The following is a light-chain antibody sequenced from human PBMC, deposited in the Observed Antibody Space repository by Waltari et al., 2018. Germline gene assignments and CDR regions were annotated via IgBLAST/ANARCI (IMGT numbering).Light chain of an antibody. CDR3: STYAGSNTWTV. J-gene: IGLJ2*01. V-gene: IGLV2-8*01. CDR1: SSDVGGYNY. CDR2: EVS. Sequence: QSALTQPPSASGSPGQSVTISCTGPSSDVGGYNYVSCYQQHPGTAPTRLIYEVSRGPPCVPARFSAAKSGSTASLTVSGLQAEDEADYYCSTYAGSNTWTVFGGGTKLTVL.